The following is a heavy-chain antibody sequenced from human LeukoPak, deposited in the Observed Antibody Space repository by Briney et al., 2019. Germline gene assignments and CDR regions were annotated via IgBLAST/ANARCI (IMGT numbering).Heavy chain of an antibody. Sequence: GGSLRLSCAASGFTFSSYAMSWVRQAPGEGLEWVSAITGSGGSTYYADSVKGRFTISRDNSKNTLYLQMNSLRAEDAAVYYCAKALVPLAFDIWGQGTMVTVSS. CDR2: ITGSGGST. J-gene: IGHJ3*02. CDR1: GFTFSSYA. V-gene: IGHV3-23*01. CDR3: AKALVPLAFDI. D-gene: IGHD6-13*01.